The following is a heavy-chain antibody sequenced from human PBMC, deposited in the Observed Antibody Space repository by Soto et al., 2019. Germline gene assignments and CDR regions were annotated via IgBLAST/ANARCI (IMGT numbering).Heavy chain of an antibody. CDR1: GGSISSYY. D-gene: IGHD3-22*01. Sequence: PSETLYLTCTVSGGSISSYYWSWIRQPPGKGLEWIANVYHTGTTYYNPSLKSRVSMSVDTSQNQFSLILASVTAADTAVYYCARALVTDYNSRDYHYYFAMDVWGQGTSVTVSS. J-gene: IGHJ6*02. CDR2: VYHTGTT. V-gene: IGHV4-4*09. CDR3: ARALVTDYNSRDYHYYFAMDV.